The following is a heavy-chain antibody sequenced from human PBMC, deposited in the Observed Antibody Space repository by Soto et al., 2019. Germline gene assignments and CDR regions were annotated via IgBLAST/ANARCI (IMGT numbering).Heavy chain of an antibody. D-gene: IGHD3-22*01. J-gene: IGHJ4*02. V-gene: IGHV3-23*01. CDR2: ISGSGGST. CDR1: GFTFSSYA. CDR3: ASSSGYYIPFDY. Sequence: LSLTCAASGFTFSSYAMSWVRQAPGKGLEWVSAISGSGGSTYYADSVKGRFTISRDNSKNTLYLQMNSLRAEDTAVYYCASSSGYYIPFDYWGQGTLVTVSS.